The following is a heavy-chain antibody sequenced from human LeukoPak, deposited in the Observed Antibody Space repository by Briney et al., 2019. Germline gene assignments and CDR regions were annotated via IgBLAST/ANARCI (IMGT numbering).Heavy chain of an antibody. D-gene: IGHD5-24*01. CDR2: IYHSGST. CDR1: GGSISSGGYS. CDR3: ARGVEMASFYFDY. V-gene: IGHV4-30-2*01. Sequence: SETLSLTCAVSGGSISSGGYSWSWIRQPPGRGLEWIGYIYHSGSTYYNPSLKSRVTISVDRSKNQFSLKLSSVTAADTAVYYSARGVEMASFYFDYWGQGTLVTVSS. J-gene: IGHJ4*02.